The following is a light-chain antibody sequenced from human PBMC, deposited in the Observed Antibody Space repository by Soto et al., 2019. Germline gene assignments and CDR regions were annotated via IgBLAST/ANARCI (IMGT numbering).Light chain of an antibody. CDR2: GAS. CDR1: QNIISN. CDR3: QHYGGSPIT. Sequence: EIVLTHSPGTLSLSPGEIATVSFRASQNIISNLAWYQQKPGQAPRLLIYGASKRATGISDRFSGSGSGTDFTVTISRLEPEDFAVYYCQHYGGSPITFGQGTRLEI. J-gene: IGKJ5*01. V-gene: IGKV3-20*01.